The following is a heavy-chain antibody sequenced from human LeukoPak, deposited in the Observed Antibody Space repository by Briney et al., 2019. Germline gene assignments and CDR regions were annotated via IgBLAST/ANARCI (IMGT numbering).Heavy chain of an antibody. CDR3: ARSVVRGVHDY. J-gene: IGHJ4*02. CDR2: FITGGST. CDR1: GGSISSYY. V-gene: IGHV4-4*07. Sequence: PSETLSLTCTVSGGSISSYYWSWIRQPAGKGLEWIGRFITGGSTIYNPSLKGRVTMSVDTSKNQFSLKLSSVTAADTAVYYCARSVVRGVHDYWGQGTLVTVSS. D-gene: IGHD3-10*01.